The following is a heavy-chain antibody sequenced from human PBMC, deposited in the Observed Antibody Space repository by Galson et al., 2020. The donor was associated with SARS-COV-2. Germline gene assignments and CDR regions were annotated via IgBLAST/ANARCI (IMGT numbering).Heavy chain of an antibody. Sequence: GESLKISCAASGFTFSSYGMHWVRQAPGKGLEWVAVISYDGSNKYYADSVKGRFTISRDNSKNTLYLQMNSLRAEDTAVYYCAKDLSSTYYYYYMDVWGKGTTVTVSS. CDR3: AKDLSSTYYYYYMDV. V-gene: IGHV3-30*18. J-gene: IGHJ6*03. CDR2: ISYDGSNK. D-gene: IGHD6-13*01. CDR1: GFTFSSYG.